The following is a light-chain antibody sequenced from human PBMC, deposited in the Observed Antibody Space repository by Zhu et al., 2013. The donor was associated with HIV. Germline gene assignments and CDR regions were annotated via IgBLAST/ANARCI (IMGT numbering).Light chain of an antibody. CDR1: QSVGTN. CDR3: QQYDNWLT. Sequence: EIAMTQSAATLSVSPGERATLSCRASQSVGTNLAWYQQKPGQAPRLLMYGASTRATGIPDRFSGSGSGTEFTLTISSLQSEDFALYYCQQYDNWLTFGEGPRWRS. V-gene: IGKV3-15*01. CDR2: GAS. J-gene: IGKJ4*01.